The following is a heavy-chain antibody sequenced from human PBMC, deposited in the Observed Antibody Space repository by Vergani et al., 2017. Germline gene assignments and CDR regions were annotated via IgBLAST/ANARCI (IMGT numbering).Heavy chain of an antibody. CDR2: ISSSSSYI. CDR1: GFSFNSYW. Sequence: DVHLAESGGGFFQPGGSLRLSCSASGFSFNSYWMNWVRQAPGKGLEWVSSISSSSSYIYYADSVKGRFTISRDNAKNSLYLQMNSLRAEDTAVYYCARAGGIAARQGFDYWGQGTLVTVSS. V-gene: IGHV3-21*01. J-gene: IGHJ4*02. D-gene: IGHD6-6*01. CDR3: ARAGGIAARQGFDY.